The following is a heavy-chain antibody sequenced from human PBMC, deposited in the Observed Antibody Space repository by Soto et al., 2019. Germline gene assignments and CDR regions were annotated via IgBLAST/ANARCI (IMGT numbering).Heavy chain of an antibody. Sequence: QVQLVQSGAEVKKPGASVKVSCKASGYTFTSYGISWVRQAPGQGLEWMGWISAYNGNTNYAQKLQGRVTMTTDTPTSTDYMELRSLRSDDTAVYYCARDVEREPTGRIFWDYWGQGTLVTVSS. V-gene: IGHV1-18*01. CDR3: ARDVEREPTGRIFWDY. CDR2: ISAYNGNT. D-gene: IGHD3-3*01. CDR1: GYTFTSYG. J-gene: IGHJ4*02.